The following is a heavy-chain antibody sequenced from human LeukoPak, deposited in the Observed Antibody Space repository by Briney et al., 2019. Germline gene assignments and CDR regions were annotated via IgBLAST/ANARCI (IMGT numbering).Heavy chain of an antibody. CDR2: MNPNSGNT. J-gene: IGHJ6*03. CDR1: GYTFTSYD. D-gene: IGHD2-8*02. Sequence: ASVKVSCKASGYTFTSYDINWVRQATGQGLEWMGWMNPNSGNTGYAQKFQGRVTMTEDTSTDTAYMELSSLRSEDTAVYYCARAGQDYYYYYYMDVWGKGTTVTVSS. V-gene: IGHV1-8*01. CDR3: ARAGQDYYYYYYMDV.